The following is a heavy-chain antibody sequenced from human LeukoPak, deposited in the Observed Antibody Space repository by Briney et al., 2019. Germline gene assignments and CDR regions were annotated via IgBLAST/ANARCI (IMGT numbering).Heavy chain of an antibody. Sequence: GASVKVSCKASGYTFTNSAMNWVRQAPGQGLEWMGWINTNTGNPTYAQGFTGRFVFSLDTSVSTAYLQISSLKAEDTAVYYCARVRYYYDSSGYYLWDYWGQGTLVTVSS. V-gene: IGHV7-4-1*02. D-gene: IGHD3-22*01. CDR1: GYTFTNSA. CDR3: ARVRYYYDSSGYYLWDY. J-gene: IGHJ4*02. CDR2: INTNTGNP.